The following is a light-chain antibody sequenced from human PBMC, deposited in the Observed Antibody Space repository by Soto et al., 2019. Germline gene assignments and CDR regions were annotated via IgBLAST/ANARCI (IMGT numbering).Light chain of an antibody. Sequence: DIQMTQAPSTLSGSVGDRVTITCGASQTISSWLAWYQQKPGKAPKLLIYTASTLKSGVPSRFSGSGSGTEFTLTISSLQPDDFATYYCQHYNSYSEAFGQGTKVDIK. CDR3: QHYNSYSEA. CDR1: QTISSW. J-gene: IGKJ1*01. CDR2: TAS. V-gene: IGKV1-5*03.